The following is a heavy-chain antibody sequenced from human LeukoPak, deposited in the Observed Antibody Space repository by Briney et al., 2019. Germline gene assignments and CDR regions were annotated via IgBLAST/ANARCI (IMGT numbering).Heavy chain of an antibody. V-gene: IGHV3-30*03. J-gene: IGHJ4*02. Sequence: GGSLRLSCAASGFTFSSYGMHWVRQAPGKGLEWVAVISYDGSNKYYADSVKGRFTSSRDNSKNTLHLQMNSLRAEDTAMYYCARVKRGNYFDYWGQGTLVTVSS. CDR2: ISYDGSNK. CDR3: ARVKRGNYFDY. D-gene: IGHD3-16*01. CDR1: GFTFSSYG.